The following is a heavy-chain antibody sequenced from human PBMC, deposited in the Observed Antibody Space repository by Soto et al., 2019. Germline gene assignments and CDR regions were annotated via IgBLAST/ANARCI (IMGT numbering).Heavy chain of an antibody. V-gene: IGHV3-30*18. D-gene: IGHD6-13*01. CDR3: AKPSEQLVRGSDTLDY. CDR2: ISYDGSNK. CDR1: GFTFSSYG. J-gene: IGHJ4*02. Sequence: PGGSLRLSCAASGFTFSSYGMHWVRQAPGKGLEWVAVISYDGSNKYYADSVKGRFTISRDNSKNTLYLQMNSLRAEDTAVYYCAKPSEQLVRGSDTLDYCGQGTLVTVSS.